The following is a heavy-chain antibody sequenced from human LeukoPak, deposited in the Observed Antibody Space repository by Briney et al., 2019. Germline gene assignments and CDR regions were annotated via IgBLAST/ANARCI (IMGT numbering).Heavy chain of an antibody. CDR2: IRSKANSYAT. J-gene: IGHJ6*03. Sequence: GGSLRLSCAASGFTFSGSAMHWVRQASGKGLEWVGRIRSKANSYATAYAASVKGRFTISRDDSKNTAYLQMNSLKTEDTAVYYCTRLGEYCSSTSCSYYYYYMDVWGKGTTVTVSS. V-gene: IGHV3-73*01. CDR1: GFTFSGSA. D-gene: IGHD2-2*01. CDR3: TRLGEYCSSTSCSYYYYYMDV.